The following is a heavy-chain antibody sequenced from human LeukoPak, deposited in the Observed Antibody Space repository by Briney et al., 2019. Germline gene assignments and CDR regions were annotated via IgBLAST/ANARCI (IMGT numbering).Heavy chain of an antibody. CDR1: GFTFSSYG. V-gene: IGHV3-30*02. J-gene: IGHJ3*02. D-gene: IGHD3-9*01. Sequence: GGSLRLSCAASGFTFSSYGMHWVRQAPGKGLEWVAFIRYDGSNKYYADSVKGRFTISRDNSKNTLYLQMNSLRAEDTAVYYCAKDPAARPLRLVTDDAFDIWGQGPMVTVSS. CDR2: IRYDGSNK. CDR3: AKDPAARPLRLVTDDAFDI.